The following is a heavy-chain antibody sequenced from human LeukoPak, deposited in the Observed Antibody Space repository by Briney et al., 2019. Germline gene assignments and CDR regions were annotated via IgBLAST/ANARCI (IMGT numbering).Heavy chain of an antibody. V-gene: IGHV3-21*01. J-gene: IGHJ4*02. D-gene: IGHD1-26*01. CDR1: GFTFSTYS. CDR2: ISSSSDYI. CDR3: ARDIAGRELLDY. Sequence: RGSLRLSCAASGFTFSTYSMNWVRQAPGKGLEWVSSISSSSDYIYYADSVKGRFTVSRDNAKNSLHLQMNSLRAEDTAVYYCARDIAGRELLDYWGQGTLVTVSS.